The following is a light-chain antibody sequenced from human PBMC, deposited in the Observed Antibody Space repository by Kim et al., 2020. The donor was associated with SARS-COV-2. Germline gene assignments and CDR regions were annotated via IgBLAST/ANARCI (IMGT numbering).Light chain of an antibody. V-gene: IGKV3-15*01. CDR3: QQYDDWPPWT. CDR2: DAS. Sequence: SPGETATLSCRATQSVNSNVAWYQQKPGQAHRLLIYDASTRATDIPARFSGSGAGTDFTLTISSLQSEVLAIYHCQQYDDWPPWTFGQGTKVYIK. CDR1: QSVNSN. J-gene: IGKJ1*01.